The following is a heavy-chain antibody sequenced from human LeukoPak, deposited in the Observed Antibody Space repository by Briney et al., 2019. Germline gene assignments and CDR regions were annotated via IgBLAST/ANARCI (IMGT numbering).Heavy chain of an antibody. CDR3: AKDLNYDFWSGYYGYFDY. CDR2: IMGRGGST. D-gene: IGHD3-3*01. V-gene: IGHV3-23*01. J-gene: IGHJ4*02. Sequence: GSLRLSFAAPGFTFSSKAMSRVRPAPGKGPAGVSGIMGRGGSTYYADSAKGRFTISRDNSKNTLYLQMNSLRAEDTAVYYRAKDLNYDFWSGYYGYFDYWGQGTLVTVSS. CDR1: GFTFSSKA.